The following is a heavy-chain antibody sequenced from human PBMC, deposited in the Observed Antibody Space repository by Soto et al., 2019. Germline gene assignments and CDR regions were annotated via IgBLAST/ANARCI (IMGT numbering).Heavy chain of an antibody. J-gene: IGHJ4*02. CDR3: ATSPGFGGYYVV. D-gene: IGHD3-10*02. CDR2: ITPSFGTR. CDR1: GGTFSTKYA. Sequence: QVQLVQSGAEVKKPGSSVKVSCKASGGTFSTKYAISWVRQAPGEGLEWMGGITPSFGTRDYAQKFQDRVTITADSPTRIVYMELTSLRSQDTAVYYCATSPGFGGYYVVWGQGTLVTVSS. V-gene: IGHV1-69*01.